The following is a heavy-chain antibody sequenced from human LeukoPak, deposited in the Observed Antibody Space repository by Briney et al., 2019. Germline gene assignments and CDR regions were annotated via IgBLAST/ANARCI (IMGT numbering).Heavy chain of an antibody. D-gene: IGHD3-10*01. V-gene: IGHV3-48*03. J-gene: IGHJ4*02. Sequence: GGSLRLSCAASGFTFSSYEMNWVRQAPGKGLEWVSYISSSGSTIYYADSVKGRFTISRDNAKNSLYLQMNSLRAEDTAIYYCARAMRAGAFDCWGQGTLVTVSS. CDR1: GFTFSSYE. CDR2: ISSSGSTI. CDR3: ARAMRAGAFDC.